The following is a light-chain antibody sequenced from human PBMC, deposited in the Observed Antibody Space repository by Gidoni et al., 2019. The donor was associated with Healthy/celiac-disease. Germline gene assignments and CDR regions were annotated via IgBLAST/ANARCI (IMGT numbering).Light chain of an antibody. J-gene: IGKJ4*01. CDR2: WAS. CDR3: QQYYSTPLT. Sequence: DIVMPQSPDSLAVSLGERATINCKSSQSVLSSSNNKNYLAWYQQKPGQPPKLLIYWASTREAGVPDRFSGSGSGTDFTLTISSLQAEDVAVYYCQQYYSTPLTFGGGTKVEIK. CDR1: QSVLSSSNNKNY. V-gene: IGKV4-1*01.